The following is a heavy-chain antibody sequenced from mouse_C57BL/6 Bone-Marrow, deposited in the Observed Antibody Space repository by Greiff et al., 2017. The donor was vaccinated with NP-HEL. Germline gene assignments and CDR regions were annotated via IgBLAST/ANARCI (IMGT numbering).Heavy chain of an antibody. D-gene: IGHD2-4*01. CDR3: AREGYDYDREAYYAMDY. J-gene: IGHJ4*01. CDR1: GYTFTDYY. V-gene: IGHV1-19*01. Sequence: EVQLQQSGPVLVKPGASVKMSCKASGYTFTDYYMNWVKQSHGKSLEWIGVINPYNGGTSYNQKFKGKATLTVDKSSSTAYMELNSLTSEDSAVYYCAREGYDYDREAYYAMDYWGQGTSVTVSS. CDR2: INPYNGGT.